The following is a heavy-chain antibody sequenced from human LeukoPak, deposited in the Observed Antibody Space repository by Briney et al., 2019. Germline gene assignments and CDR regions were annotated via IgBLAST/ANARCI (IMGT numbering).Heavy chain of an antibody. J-gene: IGHJ5*02. CDR1: GFTFSSYA. V-gene: IGHV3-23*01. CDR3: AKDRSGIVVVMVLCP. CDR2: ISGSGGST. Sequence: GGSLRLSCAATGFTFSSYAMSWVRQAPGKGLEWVSAISGSGGSTYYADSVKGRFTISRDNSKNTLYLQMNSLRAEDTAVYYCAKDRSGIVVVMVLCPWGQGTLVTVSS. D-gene: IGHD2-21*01.